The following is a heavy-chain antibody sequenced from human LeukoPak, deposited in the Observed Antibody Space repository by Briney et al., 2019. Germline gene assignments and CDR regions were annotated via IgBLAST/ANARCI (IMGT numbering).Heavy chain of an antibody. CDR3: AREEWELPSYYYGMDV. J-gene: IGHJ6*02. CDR1: GGTFSSYA. V-gene: IGHV1-69*01. D-gene: IGHD1-26*01. Sequence: SVKVSCKASGGTFSSYAISWVRQAPGQGLEWMGGIIPIFGTANYAQKFKGRVTITADESTSTAYMELSSLRSEDTAVYYCAREEWELPSYYYGMDVWGQGTTVTVSS. CDR2: IIPIFGTA.